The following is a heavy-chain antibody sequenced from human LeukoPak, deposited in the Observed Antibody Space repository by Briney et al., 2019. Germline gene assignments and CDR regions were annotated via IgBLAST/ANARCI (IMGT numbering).Heavy chain of an antibody. CDR3: SRGLDSRKLGY. D-gene: IGHD3-22*01. CDR1: GASKSSGDQY. V-gene: IGHV4-31*03. J-gene: IGHJ4*02. CDR2: IHPSGML. Sequence: PYPTHSPTCKVPGASKSSGDQYWNWIRQSPGKGLEWIGSIHPSGMLYNNPSLESRVTISIDTSKNQFSLNLNSVTAADTAVYFCSRGLDSRKLGYWGQGTLVTVSS.